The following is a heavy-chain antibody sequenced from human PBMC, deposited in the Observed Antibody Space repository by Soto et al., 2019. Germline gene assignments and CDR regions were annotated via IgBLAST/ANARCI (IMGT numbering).Heavy chain of an antibody. CDR2: IYYSGST. CDR1: GGSFSRGGLY. CDR3: ARDRHYYDSSGYCVAAFDI. J-gene: IGHJ3*02. D-gene: IGHD3-22*01. Sequence: SGTLSLSCTVSGGSFSRGGLYWGWIRQAPGKGLEWIGYIYYSGSTYYNPSLKSRVTISVDTSKNQFSLKLSSVTTADTAVYYCARDRHYYDSSGYCVAAFDIWGQGTMVTVSS. V-gene: IGHV4-31*03.